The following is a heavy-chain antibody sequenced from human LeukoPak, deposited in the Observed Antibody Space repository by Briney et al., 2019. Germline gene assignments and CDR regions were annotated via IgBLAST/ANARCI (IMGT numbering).Heavy chain of an antibody. J-gene: IGHJ4*02. CDR1: GGSMSSYY. CDR2: IYTSGST. V-gene: IGHV4-4*07. D-gene: IGHD5-12*01. Sequence: PAETLPLTCTVSGGSMSSYYWSWIRQPAGKGLEWIGRIYTSGSTNYNPSLKSRVTMSVDTSKNQFSLKLSSETAADTAVYYCARVRRGDIVATIDYWGQGTLVTVSS. CDR3: ARVRRGDIVATIDY.